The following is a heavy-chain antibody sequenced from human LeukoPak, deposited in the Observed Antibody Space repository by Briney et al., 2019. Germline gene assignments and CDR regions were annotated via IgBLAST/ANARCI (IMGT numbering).Heavy chain of an antibody. Sequence: SETLSLTCTVSGGSISSSGYYWGWIRQPPGKGLEWIGNVYYGGSTYYNPSLKSRVTISVDTSKYQFSLNLSSVTAADTAVYYCARGSVPYSSSWYHFDYWGQGTLVTVSS. J-gene: IGHJ4*02. CDR1: GGSISSSGYY. CDR3: ARGSVPYSSSWYHFDY. CDR2: VYYGGST. D-gene: IGHD6-13*01. V-gene: IGHV4-39*01.